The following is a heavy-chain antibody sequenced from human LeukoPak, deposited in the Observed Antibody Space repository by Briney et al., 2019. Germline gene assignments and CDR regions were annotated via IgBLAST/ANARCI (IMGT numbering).Heavy chain of an antibody. CDR2: MWDDGTNK. V-gene: IGHV3-33*01. D-gene: IGHD6-13*01. CDR1: GFTLTRHG. CDR3: ARGRGAAAAGNYYFDS. Sequence: PGESLRLSCAASGFTLTRHGMHWVRQAPGKGLEWVAIMWDDGTNKFYADSVKGRFTISRDNSQNTLYLQMNSLRAEDTAVYYCARGRGAAAAGNYYFDSWGQGTLVTV. J-gene: IGHJ4*02.